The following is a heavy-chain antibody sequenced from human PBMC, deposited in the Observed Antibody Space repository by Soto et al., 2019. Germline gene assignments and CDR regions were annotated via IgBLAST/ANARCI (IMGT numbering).Heavy chain of an antibody. Sequence: DTVCLTCTVGVGSMRSYYWRWIRLSAGKVLEWIGRVYTTGRANYNPSLNSRVTISVDTSRNQFSLSLRSVTDADTAVYYCERDFKFIFDDFADMRWNFDPWGQG. D-gene: IGHD3-3*02. CDR3: ERDFKFIFDDFADMRWNFDP. V-gene: IGHV4-4*07. J-gene: IGHJ5*02. CDR2: VYTTGRA. CDR1: VGSMRSYY.